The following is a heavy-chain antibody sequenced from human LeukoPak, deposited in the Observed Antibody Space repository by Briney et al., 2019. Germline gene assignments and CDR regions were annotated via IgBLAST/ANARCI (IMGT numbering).Heavy chain of an antibody. J-gene: IGHJ5*02. CDR3: ARDLPEAYYYGSGSSGWFDP. CDR2: IYTSGST. V-gene: IGHV4-4*07. D-gene: IGHD3-10*01. Sequence: KPSETLSLTCTVSGGSISSYYWSWIRQPAGKGLEWIGRIYTSGSTNYNPSLKSRVTMSVDTSKNQFSLKLSSVTAADTAVYYCARDLPEAYYYGSGSSGWFDPWGQGTLVTVSS. CDR1: GGSISSYY.